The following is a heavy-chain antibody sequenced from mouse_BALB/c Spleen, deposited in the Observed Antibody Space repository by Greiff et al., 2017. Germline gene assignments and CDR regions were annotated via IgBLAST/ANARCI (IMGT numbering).Heavy chain of an antibody. CDR2: IYPGSGST. V-gene: IGHV1S22*01. J-gene: IGHJ4*01. D-gene: IGHD1-1*01. Sequence: KQPGSELVRPGASVKLSCKASGYTFTSYWMHWVKQRHGQGLEWIGNIYPGSGSTNYDEKFKRKGTRTVDTSSSTAYMHLSRLTSEDSAVYCCTSSYYYGDAMDYWGQGTSVTVSS. CDR3: TSSYYYGDAMDY. CDR1: GYTFTSYW.